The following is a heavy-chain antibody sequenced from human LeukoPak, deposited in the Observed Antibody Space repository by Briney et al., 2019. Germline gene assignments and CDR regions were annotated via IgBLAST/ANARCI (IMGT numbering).Heavy chain of an antibody. V-gene: IGHV3-23*01. J-gene: IGHJ4*02. CDR1: GFTFSSHA. CDR2: ISGSGGST. Sequence: GGSLRLSCAASGFTFSSHAMSWVHQAPGKGLEWVSAISGSGGSTYYADSVKGRFTISRDNSKNTLYLQMNSLRAEDTAVYYCAKQSGSYYSLFDYWGQGTLVTVSS. D-gene: IGHD1-26*01. CDR3: AKQSGSYYSLFDY.